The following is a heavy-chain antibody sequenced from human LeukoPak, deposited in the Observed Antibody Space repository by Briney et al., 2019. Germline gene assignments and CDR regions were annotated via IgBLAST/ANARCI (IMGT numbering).Heavy chain of an antibody. D-gene: IGHD4-23*01. CDR3: ARVYGANSFDY. J-gene: IGHJ4*02. CDR1: GFTFSSYA. Sequence: GGSLRLSCAASGFTFSSYAMGWVRQAPGKGLEWVSSISSVGSYIYYADSVQGRFTISRDNAKNSLYLHMNSLRADDTAVYYCARVYGANSFDYWGQGTLVTVSS. V-gene: IGHV3-21*01. CDR2: ISSVGSYI.